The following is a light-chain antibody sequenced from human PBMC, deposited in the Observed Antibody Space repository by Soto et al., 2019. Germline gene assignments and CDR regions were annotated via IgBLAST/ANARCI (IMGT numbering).Light chain of an antibody. CDR2: EVT. Sequence: QSALTQPASVSGSPGQSITISCTGTSSDVGAYNYVSWYQHHPGKAPKLMIYEVTNRPSGVSNRFSGSKSGNTASLTLSGLQAEYAADYYCNSYRHTIVLFGGGTKLTVL. V-gene: IGLV2-14*01. J-gene: IGLJ2*01. CDR1: SSDVGAYNY. CDR3: NSYRHTIVL.